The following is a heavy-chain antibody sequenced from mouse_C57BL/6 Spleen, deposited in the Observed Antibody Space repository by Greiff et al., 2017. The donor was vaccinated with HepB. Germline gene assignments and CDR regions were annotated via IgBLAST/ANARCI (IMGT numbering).Heavy chain of an antibody. Sequence: EVQLQQSGTVLAGPGASVKMSCKTSGYTFTSYWMHWVKQRPGQGLEWIGAIYPGNSDTSYNQKFKGKAKLTAVTSASTAYMELSSLTNEDSAVYYCTRGDGSSLGYFDYWGQGTTLTVSS. D-gene: IGHD1-1*01. CDR1: GYTFTSYW. CDR2: IYPGNSDT. J-gene: IGHJ2*01. CDR3: TRGDGSSLGYFDY. V-gene: IGHV1-5*01.